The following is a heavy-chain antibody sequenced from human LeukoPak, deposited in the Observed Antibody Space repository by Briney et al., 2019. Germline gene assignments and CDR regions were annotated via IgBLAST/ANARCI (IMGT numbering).Heavy chain of an antibody. V-gene: IGHV1-3*01. Sequence: ASVKVSCKASGYTFTNYAMHWVRQAPGQRLEWKGWINAGNGNTKYSQKFQGRVTITRDTSASTAYMELSSLRSEDTAVYYCARGGAYCGGDCLGWGQGTLVTVSS. CDR2: INAGNGNT. CDR3: ARGGAYCGGDCLG. J-gene: IGHJ4*02. CDR1: GYTFTNYA. D-gene: IGHD2-21*02.